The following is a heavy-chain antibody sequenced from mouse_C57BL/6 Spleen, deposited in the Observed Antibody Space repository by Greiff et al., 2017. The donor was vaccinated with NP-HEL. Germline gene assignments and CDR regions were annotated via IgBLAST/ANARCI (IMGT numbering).Heavy chain of an antibody. Sequence: QLQQSGPGMVKPSPSLSLTCTVTGYSITSGYDWHWIRHFPGNKLEWMGYISYSGSTNYNPSLKSRISITHDTSKNHFFLKLNSVTTEDTATYYCARERDYYGSSYEWYFDVWGTGTTVTVSS. J-gene: IGHJ1*03. V-gene: IGHV3-1*01. CDR3: ARERDYYGSSYEWYFDV. CDR1: GYSITSGYD. CDR2: ISYSGST. D-gene: IGHD1-1*01.